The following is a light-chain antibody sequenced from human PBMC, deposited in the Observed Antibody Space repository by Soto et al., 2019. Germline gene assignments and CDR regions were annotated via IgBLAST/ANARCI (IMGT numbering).Light chain of an antibody. V-gene: IGLV2-23*01. J-gene: IGLJ1*01. CDR1: SSDVGSYNL. CDR2: EGS. Sequence: QSVLTQPASVSGSPGQSITISCTGTSSDVGSYNLVSWYQQHPGKAPKLMIYEGSKRPSGVSKRFSGSKSGNTASLTISGLQAEVEADYYCCSYAGSSTPYVFGTGTKVTVL. CDR3: CSYAGSSTPYV.